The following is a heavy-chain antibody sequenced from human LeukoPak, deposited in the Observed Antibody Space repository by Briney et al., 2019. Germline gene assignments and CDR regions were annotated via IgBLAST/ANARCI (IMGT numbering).Heavy chain of an antibody. D-gene: IGHD1-26*01. CDR2: IYSGGST. CDR3: ARGGSYAVYAFDI. J-gene: IGHJ3*02. CDR1: GFTVSSYY. Sequence: GGSLRLSCAASGFTVSSYYMSWVRQAPGKGLEWVSVIYSGGSTYYDDSVKGRFTISRDNSKNQSYLQMNSLRAEDTAVYYCARGGSYAVYAFDIWGQGTMVTVSS. V-gene: IGHV3-53*01.